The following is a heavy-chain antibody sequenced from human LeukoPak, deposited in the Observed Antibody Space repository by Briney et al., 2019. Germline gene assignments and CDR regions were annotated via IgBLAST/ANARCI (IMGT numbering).Heavy chain of an antibody. J-gene: IGHJ6*03. CDR1: GYTFTGYY. D-gene: IGHD6-13*01. V-gene: IGHV1-2*02. CDR2: INPNSGGT. CDR3: ARGEQQLVLYYHYMDV. Sequence: GASVKVSCKASGYTFTGYYMHWVRQAPGQGLEWMGWINPNSGGTNYAQKFQGRVTMTRDTSISTAYMELSRLRSDDTAVYYCARGEQQLVLYYHYMDVWGKGTTVTVSS.